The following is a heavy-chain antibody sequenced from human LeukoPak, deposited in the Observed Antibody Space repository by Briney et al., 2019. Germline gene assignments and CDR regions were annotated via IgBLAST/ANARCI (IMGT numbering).Heavy chain of an antibody. D-gene: IGHD5-24*01. V-gene: IGHV1-69*13. CDR3: ARAEMATIGGLHVAFDI. CDR1: GGTFNSYA. J-gene: IGHJ3*02. CDR2: IIPIFGTA. Sequence: ASVKVSCKASGGTFNSYAISWVRQAPGQGLEWMGGIIPIFGTANYAQKFQGGVTITADESTSTAYMELSSLRSEDTAVYYCARAEMATIGGLHVAFDIWGQGTMVTVSS.